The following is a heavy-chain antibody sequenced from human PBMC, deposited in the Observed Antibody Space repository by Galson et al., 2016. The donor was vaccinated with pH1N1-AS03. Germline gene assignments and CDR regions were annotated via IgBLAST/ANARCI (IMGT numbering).Heavy chain of an antibody. CDR1: GFSLSTSGMC. CDR3: ARFSYGDYLNCFDP. V-gene: IGHV2-70*01. D-gene: IGHD4-17*01. CDR2: IDWDDDN. Sequence: PALVKPTQTLTLTCTFSGFSLSTSGMCVSWIRQPPGKALEWLALIDWDDDNYYSTSLKTRLTISKDTSKNQVVLTMTNMDPVDTATYYCARFSYGDYLNCFDPWGQGTLVTVSS. J-gene: IGHJ5*02.